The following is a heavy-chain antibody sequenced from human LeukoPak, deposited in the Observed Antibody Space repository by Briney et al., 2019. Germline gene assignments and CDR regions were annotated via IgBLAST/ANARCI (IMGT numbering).Heavy chain of an antibody. CDR2: INHSGST. J-gene: IGHJ4*02. CDR3: ARGVGEQQLVRVRLLAAGTSHSFDY. CDR1: GGSFSGYY. Sequence: SETLSLTCAVYGGSFSGYYWSWIRQPPGKGLEWIGEINHSGSTNYNPSLKSRVTISVDTSKNQFSLKLSSVTAADTAVYYCARGVGEQQLVRVRLLAAGTSHSFDYWGQGTLVTVAS. D-gene: IGHD6-13*01. V-gene: IGHV4-34*01.